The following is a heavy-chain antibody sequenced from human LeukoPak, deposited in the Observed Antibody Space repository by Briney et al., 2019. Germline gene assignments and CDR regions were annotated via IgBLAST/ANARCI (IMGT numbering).Heavy chain of an antibody. CDR1: GFTSFSYA. V-gene: IGHV3-23*01. J-gene: IGHJ4*02. CDR3: AKAAPGKVTWDY. D-gene: IGHD3-16*01. Sequence: GGSLRHSCAASGFTSFSYALSWVRQAPGKGVEWGSPISGSGVSTYYSASVKGRFTISRDNSKNTLYLQINSLRAEDTAVYYCAKAAPGKVTWDYWGQGTLVTVSS. CDR2: ISGSGVST.